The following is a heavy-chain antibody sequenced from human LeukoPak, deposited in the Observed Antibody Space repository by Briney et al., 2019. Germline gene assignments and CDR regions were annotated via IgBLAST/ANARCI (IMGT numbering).Heavy chain of an antibody. V-gene: IGHV1-69*05. D-gene: IGHD2-15*01. CDR1: GGTFSSYA. CDR3: AGPSSGVVVYFDY. Sequence: SVKVSCKASGGTFSSYAISWVRQAPGQGLEWMGGIIPIFGTANYAQKFQGRVTITTDESTSTAYMELSSLRSEDTAVYYCAGPSSGVVVYFDYWGQGTLVTVSS. CDR2: IIPIFGTA. J-gene: IGHJ4*02.